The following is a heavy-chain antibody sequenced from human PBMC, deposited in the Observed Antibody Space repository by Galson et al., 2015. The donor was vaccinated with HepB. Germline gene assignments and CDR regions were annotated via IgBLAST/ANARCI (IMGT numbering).Heavy chain of an antibody. Sequence: SLRLSCAASGFTFSSYSMNWVRQAPGKGLEWVSYISSSSSTIYYADSVKGRFTISRDNAKNSLYPQMNSLRDEGTAVYYCARVYSYYDSSGFLDAFDIWGQGTMVTVSS. J-gene: IGHJ3*02. CDR1: GFTFSSYS. CDR3: ARVYSYYDSSGFLDAFDI. CDR2: ISSSSSTI. V-gene: IGHV3-48*02. D-gene: IGHD3-22*01.